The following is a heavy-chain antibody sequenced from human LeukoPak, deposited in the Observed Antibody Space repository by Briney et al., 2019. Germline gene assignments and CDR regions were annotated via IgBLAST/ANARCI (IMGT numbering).Heavy chain of an antibody. CDR3: ARDKVYCSGGSCYSGYYYGMDV. Sequence: GGSLRLSCAASGLTVSSNYMSWVRQAPGKGLEWVSVIYSGGSTYYADPVKGRFTISRHNSKNTLYLQMNSLRAEDTAVYYCARDKVYCSGGSCYSGYYYGMDVWGQGTTVTVSS. D-gene: IGHD2-15*01. CDR1: GLTVSSNY. V-gene: IGHV3-53*04. CDR2: IYSGGST. J-gene: IGHJ6*02.